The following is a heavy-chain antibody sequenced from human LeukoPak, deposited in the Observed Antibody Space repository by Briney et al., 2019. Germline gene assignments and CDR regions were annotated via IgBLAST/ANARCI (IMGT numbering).Heavy chain of an antibody. CDR1: GFTFSSYS. V-gene: IGHV3-48*01. CDR2: ISSSSSTI. J-gene: IGHJ4*02. CDR3: ARVPYRGHYDSSGLFYFDY. Sequence: GGSLRLSCAASGFTFSSYSMNWVRQAPGKGLEWVSYISSSSSTIYYADSVKGRFTVSRDNAKNSLYLQMNSLRAEDTAVYYCARVPYRGHYDSSGLFYFDYWGQGTLVTVSS. D-gene: IGHD3-22*01.